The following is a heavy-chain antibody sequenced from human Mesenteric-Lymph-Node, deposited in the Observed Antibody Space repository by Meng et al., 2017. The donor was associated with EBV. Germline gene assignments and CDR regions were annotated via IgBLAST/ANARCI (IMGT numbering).Heavy chain of an antibody. D-gene: IGHD1-26*01. V-gene: IGHV3-23*01. CDR3: APRGVGASLRGFDY. J-gene: IGHJ4*02. CDR2: VGESGGST. Sequence: DVELLESGGGLVQPGGSLGLSCAASGFTFRNYAMNWVRQTPGKRLEWVAAVGESGGSTYYADSVRGRFTISRDNVKNTVYLQMNSLGADDTAVYYCAPRGVGASLRGFDYWGQGTLVTVSS. CDR1: GFTFRNYA.